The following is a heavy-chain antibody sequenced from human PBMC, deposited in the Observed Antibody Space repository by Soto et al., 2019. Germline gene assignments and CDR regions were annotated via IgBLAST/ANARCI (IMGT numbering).Heavy chain of an antibody. D-gene: IGHD6-19*01. V-gene: IGHV4-59*08. CDR1: GGSISSYY. J-gene: IGHJ3*02. CDR2: IYYSGST. Sequence: SETLSLTCTVSGGSISSYYWSWIRQPPGKGLEWIGYIYYSGSTNYNPSLKSRVTISVDTSKNQFSLKLSSVTAADTAVYYCARGGWVLDDAFDIWGQGTMVTVSS. CDR3: ARGGWVLDDAFDI.